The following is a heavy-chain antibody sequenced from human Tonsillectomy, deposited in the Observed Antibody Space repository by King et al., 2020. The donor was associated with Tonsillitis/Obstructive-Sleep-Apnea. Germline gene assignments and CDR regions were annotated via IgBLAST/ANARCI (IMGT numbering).Heavy chain of an antibody. J-gene: IGHJ4*02. CDR2: ISSYGDST. CDR1: GFTFSSYA. V-gene: IGHV3-64*01. D-gene: IGHD2-15*01. CDR3: ATGLAAKVDY. Sequence: VQLVESGGGLVQPGGSLRLSCAASGFTFSSYAMHWVRQAPGKGLEYVSAISSYGDSTDYANSVKGRFTISRDNSKNTLYLQMCSLRAEDMAVYYCATGLAAKVDYWGQGTLVTVSS.